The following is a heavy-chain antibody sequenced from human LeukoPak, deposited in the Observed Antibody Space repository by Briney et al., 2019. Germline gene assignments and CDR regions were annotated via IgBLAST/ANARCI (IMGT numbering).Heavy chain of an antibody. J-gene: IGHJ6*03. Sequence: SETLSLTCTVSGGSISTYYWSWIRQPPGKGLEWIGYIYYSGSTNYNPSLKSRVTISVDTSKNQFSLKLSSVTAADTAVYYCARSPTLYYYYMDVWAKGPRSPSP. CDR2: IYYSGST. CDR1: GGSISTYY. CDR3: ARSPTLYYYYMDV. V-gene: IGHV4-59*01.